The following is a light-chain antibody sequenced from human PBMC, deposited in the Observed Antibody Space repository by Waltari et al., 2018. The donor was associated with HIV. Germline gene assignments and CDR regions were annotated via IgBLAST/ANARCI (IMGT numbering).Light chain of an antibody. CDR1: QGISNY. V-gene: IGKV1-27*01. CDR2: AAS. CDR3: QKYNSAPQT. J-gene: IGKJ1*01. Sequence: DIQMTQSPSHLSASVGDRVTITCRARQGISNYLAWYQQKPGKVPKLLIYAASTLQSGVPSRFSGSGSGTDVTLPICSLQPEDVATYYCQKYNSAPQTFGQGTKVEIK.